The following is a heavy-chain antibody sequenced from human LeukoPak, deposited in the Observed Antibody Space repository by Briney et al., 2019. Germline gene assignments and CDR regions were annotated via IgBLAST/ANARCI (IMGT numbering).Heavy chain of an antibody. CDR1: GLTFSSYA. Sequence: GGSLRLSCAASGLTFSSYAMSWVRQAPGKGLEWVSAVSRSGGGTFYADSVKGRVTISRDSSRNTLYLQMNSLTAEDTAVYYCARETNDYFFDSWGQGTLVTVSS. V-gene: IGHV3-23*01. CDR3: ARETNDYFFDS. J-gene: IGHJ4*02. D-gene: IGHD2-21*02. CDR2: VSRSGGGT.